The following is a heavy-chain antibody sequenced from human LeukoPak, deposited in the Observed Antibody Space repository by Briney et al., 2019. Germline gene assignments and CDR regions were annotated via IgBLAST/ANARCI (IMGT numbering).Heavy chain of an antibody. CDR3: ARDRGTMVRGVYFDL. CDR1: GYTFTSYA. J-gene: IGHJ2*01. CDR2: INAGNGNT. Sequence: ASVKVSCKASGYTFTSYAVHWVRQAPGQRLEWMGWINAGNGNTKYSQKFQGRVTITRDTSASTAYMELSSLRSEDTAAYYCARDRGTMVRGVYFDLWGRGTLVTVSS. D-gene: IGHD3-10*01. V-gene: IGHV1-3*01.